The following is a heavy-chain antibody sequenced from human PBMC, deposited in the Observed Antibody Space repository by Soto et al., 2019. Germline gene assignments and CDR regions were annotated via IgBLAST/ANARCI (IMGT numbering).Heavy chain of an antibody. CDR1: GFTFSSYG. D-gene: IGHD3-10*01. V-gene: IGHV3-30*03. J-gene: IGHJ4*02. CDR3: RLYGSGSNLDY. CDR2: ISYDGSNK. Sequence: GGSLRLSCAASGFTFSSYGMHWVRQAPGKGLEWVAVISYDGSNKYYADSVKGRFTISRDNSKNTLYLQMNSLRAEDTAVYYCRLYGSGSNLDYWGQGTLVPVSS.